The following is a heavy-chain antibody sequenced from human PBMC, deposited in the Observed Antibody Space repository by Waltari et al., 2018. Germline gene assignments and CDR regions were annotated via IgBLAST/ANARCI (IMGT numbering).Heavy chain of an antibody. CDR2: IYYRGST. Sequence: QLQLQESGPGLVKPSETLSLTCTVSGGSISSSSYYWGWLRQPPGKGLEWIGSIYYRGSTSDTPSLKRRVTISVDTSKTQFSLKLSSVTAADTAVYYCARIDYGDYYFDYWGQGTLVTVSS. J-gene: IGHJ4*02. V-gene: IGHV4-39*01. CDR1: GGSISSSSYY. D-gene: IGHD4-17*01. CDR3: ARIDYGDYYFDY.